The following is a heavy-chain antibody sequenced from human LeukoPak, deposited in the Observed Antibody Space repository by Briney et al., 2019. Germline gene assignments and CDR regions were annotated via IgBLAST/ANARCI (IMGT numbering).Heavy chain of an antibody. CDR3: TTVAPAGQYDY. CDR1: GFTFSNAW. V-gene: IGHV3-15*01. Sequence: KSGGSLRLSCAASGFTFSNAWMSWVRQAPGKGLEWVGRIKSKTDGGTTDYAAPVKATFTISRDDSKNSLYLQMNSLKIEDTAVHHCTTVAPAGQYDYWGQGTLVTVSS. D-gene: IGHD6-13*01. J-gene: IGHJ4*02. CDR2: IKSKTDGGTT.